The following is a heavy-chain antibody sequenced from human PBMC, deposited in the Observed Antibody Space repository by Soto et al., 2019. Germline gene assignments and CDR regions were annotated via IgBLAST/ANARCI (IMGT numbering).Heavy chain of an antibody. D-gene: IGHD6-13*01. CDR1: GGSISSYY. CDR3: AREGYSSSWYPDY. Sequence: VQLQESGPGLVKPSETLFLTCSVSGGSISSYYWSWIRQPAGKGLEWIGHIYTSGSTNYNPSLKSRVTMSVDTSKNQFSLKMSSVTAADTAVYYCAREGYSSSWYPDYWGQGTLVTVSS. J-gene: IGHJ4*02. V-gene: IGHV4-4*07. CDR2: IYTSGST.